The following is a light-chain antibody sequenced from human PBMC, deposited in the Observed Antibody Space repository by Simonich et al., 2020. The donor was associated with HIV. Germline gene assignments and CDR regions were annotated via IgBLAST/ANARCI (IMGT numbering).Light chain of an antibody. V-gene: IGKV3-15*01. CDR2: GAS. CDR3: QQYNNWLYT. J-gene: IGKJ2*01. CDR1: QSVSSN. Sequence: EIVMTQSPATLSVSPGERATLSCRASQSVSSNLAWYQQKPGQAPRLFIYGASTRATGIPARFSGSGSGTEFTLTISGMQSEDFVVYYCQQYNNWLYTFGQGTKLEIK.